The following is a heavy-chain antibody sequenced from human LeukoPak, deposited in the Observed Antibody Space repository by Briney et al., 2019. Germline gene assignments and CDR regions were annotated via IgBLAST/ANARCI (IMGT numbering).Heavy chain of an antibody. CDR2: IYYSGST. V-gene: IGHV4-31*03. D-gene: IGHD6-6*01. J-gene: IGHJ4*02. Sequence: SQTLSLTCTVSGGSISSGGYYWSWIRQHPGKGLEWIEYIYYSGSTYYNPSLKSRVTISVDTSKNQFSLKLSSVTAADTAVYYCASSSSSLSIFDYWGQGTLVTVSS. CDR3: ASSSSSLSIFDY. CDR1: GGSISSGGYY.